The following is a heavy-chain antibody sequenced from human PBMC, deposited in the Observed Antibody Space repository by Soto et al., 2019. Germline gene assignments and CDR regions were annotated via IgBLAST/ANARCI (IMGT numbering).Heavy chain of an antibody. CDR2: IWNDGSNK. J-gene: IGHJ4*02. V-gene: IGHV3-33*01. D-gene: IGHD1-26*01. CDR3: VRDPNSGSYHDY. Sequence: QVQLVESGGGVVQPGRSLRLSCAASGFIFSSHGMHWVRQAPGKGLEWVAVIWNDGSNKYYADSVKGRFTIYRDNSKNTLYMQMNSLRAEDTAVYYCVRDPNSGSYHDYWGQGTLVTVSS. CDR1: GFIFSSHG.